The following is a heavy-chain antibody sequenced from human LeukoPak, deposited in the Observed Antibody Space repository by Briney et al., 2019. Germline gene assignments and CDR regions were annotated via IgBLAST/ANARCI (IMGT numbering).Heavy chain of an antibody. J-gene: IGHJ3*02. Sequence: SQTLSLTCTVSGASITIGAESYHWGWIRQPPGKGLEWIGTIYYTGISYYNPSLESRVTISVDTSKNQFSLKLSSVTAADTAVYYCARGPLGDEFADAFDIWGQGTMVTVSS. CDR1: GASITIGAESYH. D-gene: IGHD4-17*01. V-gene: IGHV4-39*07. CDR3: ARGPLGDEFADAFDI. CDR2: IYYTGIS.